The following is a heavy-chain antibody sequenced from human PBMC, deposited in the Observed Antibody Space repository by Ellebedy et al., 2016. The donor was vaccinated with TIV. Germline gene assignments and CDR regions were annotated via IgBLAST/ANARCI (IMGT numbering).Heavy chain of an antibody. CDR3: ARIKSRLEWLFGPFDY. CDR1: GYSFTSYW. V-gene: IGHV5-51*01. D-gene: IGHD3-3*01. J-gene: IGHJ4*02. CDR2: IYPGDSDT. Sequence: GESLKISCKGSGYSFTSYWIGWVRQMPGKGLEWMGIIYPGDSDTRYSPSFQGQVTISADKSISTAYLQWSSLKASDTAMYYCARIKSRLEWLFGPFDYWGQGTLVTVSS.